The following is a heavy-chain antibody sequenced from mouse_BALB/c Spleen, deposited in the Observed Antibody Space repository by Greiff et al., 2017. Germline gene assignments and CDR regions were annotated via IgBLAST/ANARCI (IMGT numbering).Heavy chain of an antibody. CDR1: GFTFNTYA. Sequence: EVKLVESGGGLVQPKGSLKLSCAASGFTFNTYAMNWVRQAPGKGLEWVARIRSKSNNYATYYADSVKDRFTISRDDSQSMLYLQMNNLKTEDTAMYYCVRTYGYDAHYYAMDYWGQGTSVTVSS. V-gene: IGHV10-1*02. CDR3: VRTYGYDAHYYAMDY. CDR2: IRSKSNNYAT. D-gene: IGHD2-2*01. J-gene: IGHJ4*01.